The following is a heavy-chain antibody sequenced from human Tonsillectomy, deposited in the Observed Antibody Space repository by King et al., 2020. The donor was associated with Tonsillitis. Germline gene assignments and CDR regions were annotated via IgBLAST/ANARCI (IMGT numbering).Heavy chain of an antibody. CDR2: IYCST. J-gene: IGHJ4*02. D-gene: IGHD1-14*01. CDR1: GFTFSSYA. CDR3: AKGYVYFDH. V-gene: IGHV3-23*03. Sequence: VQLVESGGGLVQPGGSLRLSCAASGFTFSSYAMIWVRQAPGKGLEWVAVIYCSTYYADSVKGRFTISRDNFKNTLYLQMNRLRGEYTAVYYCAKGYVYFDHWGQGTLVTVSS.